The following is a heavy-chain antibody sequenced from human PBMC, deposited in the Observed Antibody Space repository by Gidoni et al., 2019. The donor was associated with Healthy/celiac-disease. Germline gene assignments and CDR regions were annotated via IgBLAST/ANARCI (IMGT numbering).Heavy chain of an antibody. Sequence: QVQLQESGPGLVKPSETLSLTCTVSGGSISSYYWSWIRQPPGKGLEWIGYISYSGSTNYNPSLKSRVTISVDTSKNQFSLKLSSVTAADTAVYYCARDSSRSLSGMDVWGQGTTVTVSS. J-gene: IGHJ6*02. D-gene: IGHD6-13*01. CDR2: ISYSGST. CDR3: ARDSSRSLSGMDV. V-gene: IGHV4-59*12. CDR1: GGSISSYY.